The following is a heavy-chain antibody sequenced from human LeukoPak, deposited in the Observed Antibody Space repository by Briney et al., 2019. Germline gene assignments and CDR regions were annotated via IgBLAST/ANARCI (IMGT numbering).Heavy chain of an antibody. CDR3: ARGGSKSPPGTSYYFDY. CDR2: IWYDVSNK. J-gene: IGHJ4*02. D-gene: IGHD3-16*01. V-gene: IGHV3-33*01. Sequence: GGSLRLSCAASGFTFSTYGMHWVRQAPGEGLEWVAVIWYDVSNKYYADSVKGRFTISRDNSKNMLYLEMDSLRAEDTALYYCARGGSKSPPGTSYYFDYWGQGTLVTVSS. CDR1: GFTFSTYG.